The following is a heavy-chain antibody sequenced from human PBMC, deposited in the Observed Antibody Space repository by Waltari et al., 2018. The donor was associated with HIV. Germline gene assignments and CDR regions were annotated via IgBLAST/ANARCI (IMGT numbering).Heavy chain of an antibody. D-gene: IGHD3-22*01. Sequence: QVQLQESGPGLVKPSETLSLTCTVSGASISHYYWSWIRQPPGKGLEWIGYIYYSGSTKYNPSLKSRVTITVDTSKNQLSLNLSSVTAADTAVYYCARESSGSGYFYGPFDYWGQGALVTVSS. CDR1: GASISHYY. CDR3: ARESSGSGYFYGPFDY. V-gene: IGHV4-59*01. CDR2: IYYSGST. J-gene: IGHJ4*02.